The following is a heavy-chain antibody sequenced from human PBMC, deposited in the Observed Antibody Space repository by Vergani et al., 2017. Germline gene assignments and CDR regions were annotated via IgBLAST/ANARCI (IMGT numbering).Heavy chain of an antibody. CDR3: ARGLDEIRYYDDSSGYYDY. J-gene: IGHJ4*02. CDR1: GGSISSSSYY. CDR2: IYYSGST. D-gene: IGHD3-22*01. V-gene: IGHV4-39*01. Sequence: QLQLQESGPGLVKPSETLSLTCTVSGGSISSSSYYWGWIRQPPGKGLEWIGSIYYSGSTYYNPSLKSRVTISVDTSKIQFSLKLSSVTAADTAVYYCARGLDEIRYYDDSSGYYDYWGQGTLVTVSS.